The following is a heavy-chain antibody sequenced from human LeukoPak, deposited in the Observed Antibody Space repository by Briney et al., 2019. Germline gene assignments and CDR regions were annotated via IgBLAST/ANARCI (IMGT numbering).Heavy chain of an antibody. CDR2: IVGDSSKT. V-gene: IGHV3-23*01. Sequence: PGGSLRLSCAISGLTHHDYAMTWVRQAPGKGLEWVSTIVGDSSKTYYADSVKGRFTISRDNSKNTLYLQMNSLRAEDTAVYYCANPFIAVAGLGGQGTLVTVSS. J-gene: IGHJ4*02. D-gene: IGHD6-19*01. CDR1: GLTHHDYA. CDR3: ANPFIAVAGL.